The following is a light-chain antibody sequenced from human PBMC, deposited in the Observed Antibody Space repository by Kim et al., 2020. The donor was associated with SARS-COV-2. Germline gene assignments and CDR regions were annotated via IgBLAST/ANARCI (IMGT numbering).Light chain of an antibody. V-gene: IGLV2-11*03. CDR2: DVI. J-gene: IGLJ1*01. Sequence: GQSVTISCTGTRSDVGRYNYVSWYQQHPGEAPKVVIYDVIKRPSGVPDRFSGSKSDNTASLTISGLQGEDEADYYCCSYAGNSAFVFGAGTKVTVL. CDR1: RSDVGRYNY. CDR3: CSYAGNSAFV.